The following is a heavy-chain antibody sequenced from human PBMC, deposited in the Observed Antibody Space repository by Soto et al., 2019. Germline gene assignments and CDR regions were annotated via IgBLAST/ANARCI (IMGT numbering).Heavy chain of an antibody. CDR2: LIPIFGTA. CDR1: EATFGAYP. V-gene: IGHV1-69*01. J-gene: IGHJ5*02. Sequence: QVQLVQSGAEGKKLGSWLRASGRLSEATFGAYPISWGRQAPGQGLEWLGGLIPIFGTANYAQKFQGRVTITADESTSTAYMELSSLRSEDTAVYYCARARTDIVATIYGGTTVGWFDPWGQGTLVTVSS. CDR3: ARARTDIVATIYGGTTVGWFDP. D-gene: IGHD5-12*01.